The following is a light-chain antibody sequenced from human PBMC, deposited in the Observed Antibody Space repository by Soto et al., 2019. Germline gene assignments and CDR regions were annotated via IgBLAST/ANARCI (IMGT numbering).Light chain of an antibody. J-gene: IGLJ2*01. CDR2: DVS. Sequence: QSALTQPRSVSGSPGQSVTISCTGTSSDVGGYNYVSWYQQHPGKAPKLMIYDVSKRPSGVPDRFSGSKSGNTASLTISGLPAEDEADYSCCSYAGSYTLVVFGGGTKLTVL. CDR1: SSDVGGYNY. V-gene: IGLV2-11*01. CDR3: CSYAGSYTLVV.